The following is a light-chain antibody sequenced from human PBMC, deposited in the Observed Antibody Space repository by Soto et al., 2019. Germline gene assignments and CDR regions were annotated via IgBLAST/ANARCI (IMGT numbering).Light chain of an antibody. CDR3: QQYNSWPPT. CDR1: HSISSW. J-gene: IGKJ1*01. Sequence: QMTQSPCTLSASVGGRFTSTFLASHSISSWLAWYQHKPWKAPKLLIYKASRLHSGVSSRFSGSESGTEFTLTISSLQSEDFAVYYCQQYNSWPPTFGQGTKVDI. CDR2: KAS. V-gene: IGKV1-5*03.